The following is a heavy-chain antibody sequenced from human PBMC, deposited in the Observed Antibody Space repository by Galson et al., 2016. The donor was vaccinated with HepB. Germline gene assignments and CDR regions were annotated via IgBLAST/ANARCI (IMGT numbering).Heavy chain of an antibody. J-gene: IGHJ6*03. D-gene: IGHD6-19*01. Sequence: LTCIISGGSLSSDYYWGWIRQPPGRGLEWIGSIYSGEDTYYNPSLKSQVTISVDTSKNQFSLRLDSVTAADTGVYYCATGIVVAGKYYYHYMDVWGKGTTVTVSS. CDR2: IYSGEDT. CDR1: GGSLSSDYY. V-gene: IGHV4-39*01. CDR3: ATGIVVAGKYYYHYMDV.